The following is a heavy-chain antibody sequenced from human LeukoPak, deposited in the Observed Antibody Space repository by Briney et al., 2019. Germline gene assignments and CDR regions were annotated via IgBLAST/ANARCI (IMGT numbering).Heavy chain of an antibody. V-gene: IGHV3-7*03. Sequence: GGSLRLSCAASGFSFSSYWMNWVRQAPGKGLEWVANIKQDGSEEYYVDSVKGRFTISRDNAKNSLYLQMNSLRAEDTAVYYCARCYGDYTYYYGMDVWGQGTTVTVSS. CDR1: GFSFSSYW. CDR2: IKQDGSEE. J-gene: IGHJ6*02. CDR3: ARCYGDYTYYYGMDV. D-gene: IGHD4-17*01.